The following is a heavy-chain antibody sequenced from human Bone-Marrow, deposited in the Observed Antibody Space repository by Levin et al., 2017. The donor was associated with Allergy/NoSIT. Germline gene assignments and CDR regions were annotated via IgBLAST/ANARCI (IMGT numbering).Heavy chain of an antibody. J-gene: IGHJ3*02. CDR2: IYYSGST. V-gene: IGHV4-30-4*01. D-gene: IGHD3-9*01. Sequence: SETLSLTCTVSGGSISSGDYYWSWIRQPPGKGLEWIGYIYYSGSTYYNPSLKSRVTISVDTSKNQFSLKLSSVTAADTAVYYCARGLVIIGSHAFDIWGQGTMVTVSS. CDR3: ARGLVIIGSHAFDI. CDR1: GGSISSGDYY.